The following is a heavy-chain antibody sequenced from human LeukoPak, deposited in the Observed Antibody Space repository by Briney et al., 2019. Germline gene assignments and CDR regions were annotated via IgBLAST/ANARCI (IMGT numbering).Heavy chain of an antibody. CDR3: ARDKFKTFDY. Sequence: ASVKVSCKASGYKFASYAMHWVRQAPGQRLEWMGWINAGNGNTKYSEKFQDRVTITMDTSATTDYMDLSSLRSEDTAMYYCARDKFKTFDYWGQGTLVTVSS. CDR2: INAGNGNT. J-gene: IGHJ4*02. CDR1: GYKFASYA. V-gene: IGHV1-3*01.